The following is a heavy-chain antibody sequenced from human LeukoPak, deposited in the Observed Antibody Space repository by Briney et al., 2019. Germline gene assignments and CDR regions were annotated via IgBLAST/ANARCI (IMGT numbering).Heavy chain of an antibody. D-gene: IGHD6-13*01. V-gene: IGHV3-7*01. CDR1: GFTFDSFW. CDR3: ARDRVGSSSWQPNYHWFDP. Sequence: PGGSLRLSCAASGFTFDSFWMSWVRQAPGKGLEWVANIKQDGSEKNFVDSVKGRFTISRDNAKNSLYLQMNSLRAEDTAVYYCARDRVGSSSWQPNYHWFDPWGQGTLVTVSS. J-gene: IGHJ5*02. CDR2: IKQDGSEK.